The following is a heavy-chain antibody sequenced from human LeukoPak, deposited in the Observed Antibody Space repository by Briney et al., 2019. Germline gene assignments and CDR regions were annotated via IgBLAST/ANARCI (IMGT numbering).Heavy chain of an antibody. CDR1: GYTFTSYD. V-gene: IGHV1-69*13. D-gene: IGHD3-3*01. CDR3: AMDHAPTIFGVVMGVY. CDR2: VIPIFGTP. J-gene: IGHJ4*02. Sequence: ASVKVSCKASGYTFTSYDISWVRQAPGQGLEWMGGVIPIFGTPNYAQKFQGRVTFTADESTNTAYMELNSLRSEDTAVYFCAMDHAPTIFGVVMGVYWGQGTLVTVSS.